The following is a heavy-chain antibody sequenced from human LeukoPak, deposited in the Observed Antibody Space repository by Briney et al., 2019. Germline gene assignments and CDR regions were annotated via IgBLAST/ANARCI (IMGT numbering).Heavy chain of an antibody. CDR1: GGTFSSYA. CDR2: ISAYNGNT. CDR3: AREKGGNSGSFSLDY. Sequence: ASVTVSCKASGGTFSSYAISWVRQAPGQGLEWMGWISAYNGNTNYAQKLQGRVTMTTDTSTSTAYMELRSLRSDDTAVYYCAREKGGNSGSFSLDYWGQGTLVTVSS. J-gene: IGHJ4*02. V-gene: IGHV1-18*01. D-gene: IGHD1-26*01.